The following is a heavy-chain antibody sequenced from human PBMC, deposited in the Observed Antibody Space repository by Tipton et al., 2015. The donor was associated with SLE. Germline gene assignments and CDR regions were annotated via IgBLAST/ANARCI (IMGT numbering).Heavy chain of an antibody. CDR1: GFTFSNYG. Sequence: SLRLSCAASGFTFSNYGMTWVRQAPGKGLEWVSSISGTGVNTYYADSVKGRFTISRDNSKTTLDLQMNSLRAEDAAVYYCAKDGNYHGSGSYGSWFDSWGQGTLVSVSS. J-gene: IGHJ5*01. V-gene: IGHV3-23*01. D-gene: IGHD3-10*01. CDR3: AKDGNYHGSGSYGSWFDS. CDR2: ISGTGVNT.